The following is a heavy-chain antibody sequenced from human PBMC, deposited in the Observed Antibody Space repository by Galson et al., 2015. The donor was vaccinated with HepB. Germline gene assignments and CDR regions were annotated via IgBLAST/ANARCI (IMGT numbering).Heavy chain of an antibody. D-gene: IGHD1-26*01. CDR2: ISSSSSYI. CDR1: GYTFSSYS. J-gene: IGHJ3*02. CDR3: ARDGPHVGAFDI. Sequence: SLRLSCAASGYTFSSYSMNWVRQTPGKGLEWVSSISSSSSYIYYADSVKGRFTISRDNAKNSLYLQMNSLRAEDTAVYYCARDGPHVGAFDIWGQGTMVTVSS. V-gene: IGHV3-21*01.